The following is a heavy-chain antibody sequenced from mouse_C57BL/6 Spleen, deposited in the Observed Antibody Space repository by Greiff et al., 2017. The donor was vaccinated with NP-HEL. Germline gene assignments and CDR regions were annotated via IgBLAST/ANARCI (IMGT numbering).Heavy chain of an antibody. D-gene: IGHD2-4*01. CDR2: IYPGSGNT. J-gene: IGHJ2*01. CDR1: GYTFTDYY. CDR3: ARERDYAFDY. Sequence: VKVVESGAELVRPGASVKLSCKASGYTFTDYYINWVKQRPGQGLEWIARIYPGSGNTYYNEKFKGKATLTAEKSSSTAYMQLSSLTSEDSAVYFCARERDYAFDYWGQGTTLTVSS. V-gene: IGHV1-76*01.